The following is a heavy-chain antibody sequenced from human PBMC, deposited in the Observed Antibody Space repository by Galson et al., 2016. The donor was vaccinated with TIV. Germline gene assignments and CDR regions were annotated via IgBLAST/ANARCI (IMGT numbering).Heavy chain of an antibody. Sequence: SLRLSCAASGFTFSDFWIHWVRQTPGRGPVWVSRINGDGSDMTYADSVKGRFTITRDNGKNTLYLQTHSLRVEDTAVYYCARAGDWLGVYGLDVWGQGTTVTVAS. V-gene: IGHV3-74*01. CDR3: ARAGDWLGVYGLDV. D-gene: IGHD3/OR15-3a*01. CDR1: GFTFSDFW. CDR2: INGDGSDM. J-gene: IGHJ6*02.